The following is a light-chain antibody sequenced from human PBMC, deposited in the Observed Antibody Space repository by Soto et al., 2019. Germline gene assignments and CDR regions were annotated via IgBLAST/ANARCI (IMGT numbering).Light chain of an antibody. J-gene: IGKJ2*01. CDR2: DAS. CDR1: QSVSSY. Sequence: ELVLTQSPATLSLSPGERATLSCRASQSVSSYLAWYQQRPGQAPRLLIYDASNRATGVPGRFSGSGSGTDFTLTISSLEPEDFAVYFCQQRSNWYTFGQGTKLEIK. CDR3: QQRSNWYT. V-gene: IGKV3-11*01.